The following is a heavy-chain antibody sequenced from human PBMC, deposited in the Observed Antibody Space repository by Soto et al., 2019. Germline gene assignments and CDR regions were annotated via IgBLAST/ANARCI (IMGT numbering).Heavy chain of an antibody. J-gene: IGHJ6*02. CDR3: AKVHSTWVWFGSYYYCGMDV. V-gene: IGHV3-23*01. Sequence: PGGSLRLSCAASGYTFSSYGMSWVRQAPGKGLEWVSAITGSGGGTYYADSVKGRFTISRDNSKNTLYLQMNSLRAEDTAVYYCAKVHSTWVWFGSYYYCGMDVWGQGATVTVSS. D-gene: IGHD3-10*01. CDR1: GYTFSSYG. CDR2: ITGSGGGT.